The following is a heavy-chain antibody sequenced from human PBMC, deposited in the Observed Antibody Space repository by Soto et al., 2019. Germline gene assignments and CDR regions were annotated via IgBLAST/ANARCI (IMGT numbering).Heavy chain of an antibody. Sequence: ASVKVSCKASGYTFTSYYMHWVRQAPGQGLEWMGIINPSGGSTSYAQKFQGRVTMTRDTSTSTVYMELSSLRSEDTAVYYCARDISSIAAAGGMDVWGQGTTVTV. CDR1: GYTFTSYY. D-gene: IGHD6-13*01. CDR2: INPSGGST. J-gene: IGHJ6*02. CDR3: ARDISSIAAAGGMDV. V-gene: IGHV1-46*01.